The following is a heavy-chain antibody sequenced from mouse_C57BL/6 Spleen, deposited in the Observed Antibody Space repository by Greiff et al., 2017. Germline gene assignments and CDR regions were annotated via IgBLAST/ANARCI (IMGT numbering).Heavy chain of an antibody. CDR2: IHPNSGST. CDR3: AEEDYDEGFAY. V-gene: IGHV1-64*01. CDR1: GYTFTSYW. J-gene: IGHJ3*01. Sequence: VQLQQPGAELVTPGASVKLSCKASGYTFTSYWMHWVKQRPGQGLEWIGMIHPNSGSTNYNEKFKSKATLTVAKSSSTAYMQLSSLTSEDSAVYYCAEEDYDEGFAYWGQGTLVTVST. D-gene: IGHD2-4*01.